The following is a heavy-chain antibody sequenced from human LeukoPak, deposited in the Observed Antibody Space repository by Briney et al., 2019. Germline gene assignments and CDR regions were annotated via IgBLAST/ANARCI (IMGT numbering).Heavy chain of an antibody. CDR1: GYTFTNNY. J-gene: IGHJ4*02. CDR3: ARDQEGFDY. CDR2: IYPRDGGT. Sequence: ASVKVSCKASGYTFTNNYLHWVRQAPGQGLEWMGMIYPRDGGTSYAQNFQDRVTVTRDTSTTTVHMELRGLRSEDTAVYYCARDQEGFDYWGQGTVVTVSS. V-gene: IGHV1-46*01.